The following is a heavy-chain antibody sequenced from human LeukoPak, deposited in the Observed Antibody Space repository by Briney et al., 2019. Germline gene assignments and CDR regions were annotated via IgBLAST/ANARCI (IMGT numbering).Heavy chain of an antibody. D-gene: IGHD3-3*01. J-gene: IGHJ4*02. Sequence: SVKDSCKASGGTFSSYAISWVRQAPGQGLEWMGRIIPILGIANYAQKFQGRVTITADKSTSTAYMELSSLRSEDTAVYYCARATYYDFWSGYPLDYWGQGTLVTVSS. V-gene: IGHV1-69*04. CDR1: GGTFSSYA. CDR3: ARATYYDFWSGYPLDY. CDR2: IIPILGIA.